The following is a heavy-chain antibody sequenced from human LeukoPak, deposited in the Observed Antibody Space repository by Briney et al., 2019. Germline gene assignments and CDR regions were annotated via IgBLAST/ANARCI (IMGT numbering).Heavy chain of an antibody. CDR1: GFSFTSYY. CDR2: INPSVGTT. Sequence: GASMKVSCKASGFSFTSYYMHWVRQAPGQGLEWMGIINPSVGTTTYAQKFQGRVSVTRDMPTSTVHMELSSLRSEDTAVYYCARGFSIVGMYLDYWGRGTLVTVYS. D-gene: IGHD1-26*01. J-gene: IGHJ4*02. CDR3: ARGFSIVGMYLDY. V-gene: IGHV1-46*01.